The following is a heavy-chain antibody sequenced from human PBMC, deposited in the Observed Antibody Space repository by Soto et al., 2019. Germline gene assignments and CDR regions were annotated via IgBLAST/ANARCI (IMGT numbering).Heavy chain of an antibody. CDR3: AKASHDYGDKGGGWFDP. D-gene: IGHD4-17*01. V-gene: IGHV3-23*01. CDR2: ISGSGGST. CDR1: GFTFSSYA. J-gene: IGHJ5*02. Sequence: PGGSLRLSCAASGFTFSSYAMSWVRQAPGKGLEWVSAISGSGGSTYYADSVKGRFTISRDNSKNTLYLQMNSLRAEDTAVYYCAKASHDYGDKGGGWFDPWGQGTLVTVSS.